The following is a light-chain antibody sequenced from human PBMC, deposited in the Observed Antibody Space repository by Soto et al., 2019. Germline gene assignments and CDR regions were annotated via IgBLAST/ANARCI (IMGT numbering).Light chain of an antibody. Sequence: DIQMTQSPSTLSASVGDRVTITCRASQSISSWLAWYQQKPGKAPKLLIYDASSFESGVPSRFSGSGSGTECTLTISSLQPDDFATYYCQQYNSYSPWTFGQGTKVEIK. CDR1: QSISSW. J-gene: IGKJ1*01. CDR2: DAS. V-gene: IGKV1-5*01. CDR3: QQYNSYSPWT.